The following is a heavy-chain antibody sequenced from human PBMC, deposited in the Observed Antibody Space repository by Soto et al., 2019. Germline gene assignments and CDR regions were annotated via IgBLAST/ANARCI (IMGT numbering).Heavy chain of an antibody. Sequence: PGGSLRLSCAASGFTFSSYSMNWVRQAPGKGLEWVSYISSSSSTIYYADSVKGRFTISRDNAKNSLYLQMNSLRAEDTAVYYWARVMGYCSGGSCYSALYYYMDVWGKGTTVTVSS. D-gene: IGHD2-15*01. CDR3: ARVMGYCSGGSCYSALYYYMDV. CDR1: GFTFSSYS. V-gene: IGHV3-48*01. J-gene: IGHJ6*03. CDR2: ISSSSSTI.